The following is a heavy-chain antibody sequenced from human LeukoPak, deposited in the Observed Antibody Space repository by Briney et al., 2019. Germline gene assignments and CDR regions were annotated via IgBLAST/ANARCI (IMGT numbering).Heavy chain of an antibody. CDR3: ARETSYCSGGSCYPGGFDY. J-gene: IGHJ4*02. CDR2: INSDGSST. V-gene: IGHV3-74*01. Sequence: PGGSLRLSCAASGFTFSSYWMHWVRQAPGKGLVWVSRINSDGSSTSYADSVKGRFTISRDNAKNSLYLQMNSLRAEDTAVYYCARETSYCSGGSCYPGGFDYWGQGTLVTVSS. D-gene: IGHD2-15*01. CDR1: GFTFSSYW.